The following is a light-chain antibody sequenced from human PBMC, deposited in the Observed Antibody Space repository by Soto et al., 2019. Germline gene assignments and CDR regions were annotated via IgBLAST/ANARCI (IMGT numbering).Light chain of an antibody. J-gene: IGKJ2*01. Sequence: VLTQSPGTLSLSPGERATLSCRASPNVNNNYLAWYQQKPGQAPRLLIRGASSRATGLPDRFSGSGSGTAFTLTISRLEPEDFAVYYCQQYGSSPGTFGQGTKLEIK. CDR1: PNVNNNY. CDR2: GAS. CDR3: QQYGSSPGT. V-gene: IGKV3-20*01.